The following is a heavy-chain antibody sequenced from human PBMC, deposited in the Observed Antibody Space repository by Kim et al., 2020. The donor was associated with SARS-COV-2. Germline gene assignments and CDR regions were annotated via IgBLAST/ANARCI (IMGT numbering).Heavy chain of an antibody. V-gene: IGHV3-74*01. CDR1: GFTFSSYW. D-gene: IGHD1-26*01. CDR3: AREFSGSYHGYYYYYGMDV. CDR2: INSDGSST. J-gene: IGHJ6*02. Sequence: GGSLRLSCAASGFTFSSYWMHWVRQAPGKGLVWVSRINSDGSSTSYADSVKGRFTISRDNAKNTLYLQMNSLRAEDTAVYYCAREFSGSYHGYYYYYGMDVWGQGTTVTVSS.